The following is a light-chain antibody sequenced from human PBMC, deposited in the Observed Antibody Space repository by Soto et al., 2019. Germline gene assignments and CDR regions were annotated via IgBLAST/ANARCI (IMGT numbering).Light chain of an antibody. V-gene: IGLV2-23*03. CDR1: SSYVGSYNF. CDR2: EGS. J-gene: IGLJ2*01. CDR3: CSYAGGSTVVV. Sequence: QPVLTQPASVSGSPGQSITISCTGTSSYVGSYNFVSWYQQHPGKAPKLMIYEGSKRPSGVSNRFSGSKSGNTASLTISGLQAEDEADYYCCSYAGGSTVVVFGGGTKVTVL.